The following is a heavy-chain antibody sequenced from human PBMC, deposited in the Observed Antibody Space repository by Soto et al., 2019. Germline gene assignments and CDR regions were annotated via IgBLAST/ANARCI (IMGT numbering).Heavy chain of an antibody. V-gene: IGHV3-49*03. CDR3: IGSFPF. CDR2: IRSQPYGGTT. CDR1: GFPFAIFL. Sequence: PGGSLRLSCTGSGFPFAIFLMSWFRQAPGKGLEWVGFIRSQPYGGTTQYAASVRGRFTISRDDSKGIAYLQMNSLKSEDSGVYYCIGSFPFWGQGTLVTVSS. J-gene: IGHJ1*01. D-gene: IGHD3-10*01.